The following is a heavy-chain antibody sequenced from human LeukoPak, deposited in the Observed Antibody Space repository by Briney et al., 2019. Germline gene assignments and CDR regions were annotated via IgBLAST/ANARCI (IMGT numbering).Heavy chain of an antibody. D-gene: IGHD4-11*01. V-gene: IGHV3-23*01. CDR2: INGGGVNT. Sequence: GGSLRLSCAASGFTFTDAWMSWVRQAPGKGLEWVSTINGGGVNTHYADSVGGRFTISRDNSKNTLFLQMNSLRDEDTAVYYCAKDLYSNYGPADYWGQGNLVTVSS. CDR3: AKDLYSNYGPADY. J-gene: IGHJ4*02. CDR1: GFTFTDAW.